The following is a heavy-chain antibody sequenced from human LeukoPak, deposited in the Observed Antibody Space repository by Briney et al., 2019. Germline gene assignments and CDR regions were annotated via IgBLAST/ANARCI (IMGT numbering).Heavy chain of an antibody. J-gene: IGHJ5*02. CDR1: GGTFSSYA. D-gene: IGHD6-19*01. Sequence: GASVKVSCKASGGTFSSYAISWVRQAPGQGLEWMGGIIPIFGTANYAQKFQGRVTITADKSTSTAYMELSSLRSEDTAVYYCARVSPGIAVAGTGWFDPWGQGTLVTVSS. V-gene: IGHV1-69*06. CDR2: IIPIFGTA. CDR3: ARVSPGIAVAGTGWFDP.